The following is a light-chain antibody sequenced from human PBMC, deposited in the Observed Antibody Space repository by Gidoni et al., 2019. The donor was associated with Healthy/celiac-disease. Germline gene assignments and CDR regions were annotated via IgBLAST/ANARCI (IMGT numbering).Light chain of an antibody. CDR3: QQSYSTPKT. Sequence: DIQMTQSPSSLSASVGDRVTITCRASQSISSYLNWYQQKPGKAPKLLIYAASSLQSGVPSRCSGSGSGTEFTRTISRLQPEDLATYYCQQSYSTPKTFGQGTKVEIK. CDR2: AAS. V-gene: IGKV1-39*01. CDR1: QSISSY. J-gene: IGKJ1*01.